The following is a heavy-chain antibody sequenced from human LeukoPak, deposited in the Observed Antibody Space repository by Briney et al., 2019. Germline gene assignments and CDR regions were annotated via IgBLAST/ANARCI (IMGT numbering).Heavy chain of an antibody. J-gene: IGHJ4*02. V-gene: IGHV3-23*01. CDR1: GFTFSSYA. Sequence: PGGSLRLSCAASGFTFSSYAMHWVRQAPGKGLEWVSAISDSGGSTYYADSVKGRFTISRDNSKNTLYLQMNSLRAEDTAVYYCAKDDMRVVVMFVYWGEGALGTVSS. CDR2: ISDSGGST. CDR3: AKDDMRVVVMFVY. D-gene: IGHD3-22*01.